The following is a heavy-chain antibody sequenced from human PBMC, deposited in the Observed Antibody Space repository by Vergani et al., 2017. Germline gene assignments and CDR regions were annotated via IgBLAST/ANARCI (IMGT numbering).Heavy chain of an antibody. CDR1: GFTFSSYS. J-gene: IGHJ5*02. CDR3: AREPPSSGQNWFDP. D-gene: IGHD6-19*01. CDR2: ISSSSSAI. V-gene: IGHV3-48*01. Sequence: EVQLVESGGGLVQPGGSLRLSCAASGFTFSSYSMNWVRQAPGKGLEWVSYISSSSSAIYYADSVKGRFTISRDNAKNSLYLQMSSLRAEDTAVYYCAREPPSSGQNWFDPWGQGTLVTVSS.